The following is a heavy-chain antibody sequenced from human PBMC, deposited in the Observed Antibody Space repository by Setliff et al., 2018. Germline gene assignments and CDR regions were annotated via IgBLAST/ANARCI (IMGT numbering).Heavy chain of an antibody. D-gene: IGHD2-15*01. CDR3: GRGFSRIEGWGNWFDP. J-gene: IGHJ5*02. V-gene: IGHV4-39*01. CDR2: IYDSGSS. CDR1: GGSVSNSGFF. Sequence: SETLSLTCTVSGGSVSNSGFFWGWLRQAPGKGLEWIGNIYDSGSSNYNASLKSRLIITRDTSKNQISLKLTSVTAVDTAVYYCGRGFSRIEGWGNWFDPWGQGILVTVSS.